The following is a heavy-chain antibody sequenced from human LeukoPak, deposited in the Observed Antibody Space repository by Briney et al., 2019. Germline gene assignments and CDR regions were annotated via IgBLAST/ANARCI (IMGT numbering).Heavy chain of an antibody. V-gene: IGHV3-7*03. Sequence: GGSLRLSCAASGFTFSSYWMSWVRQAPGKGLEWVANIKQDGSEKYYVDSVKGRFTITRDNAKNSLYLQMNSLRAEDTAVYYCARRAGAYSHPYDYWGQGTLVTVSS. J-gene: IGHJ4*02. CDR1: GFTFSSYW. CDR2: IKQDGSEK. CDR3: ARRAGAYSHPYDY. D-gene: IGHD4/OR15-4a*01.